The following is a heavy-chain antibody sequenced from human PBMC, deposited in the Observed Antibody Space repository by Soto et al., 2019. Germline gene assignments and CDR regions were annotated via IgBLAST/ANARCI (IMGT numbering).Heavy chain of an antibody. J-gene: IGHJ4*02. Sequence: PGESLKISCKGSGCSFTSYWIGWVRQMPGKGLEWMGIIYPGDSDTRYSPSFQGQVTISADKSISTAYLQWSSLKASDTAMYYCARRPISPETVDPPDYFDYWGQGTLVTVSS. CDR1: GCSFTSYW. CDR2: IYPGDSDT. CDR3: ARRPISPETVDPPDYFDY. V-gene: IGHV5-51*01. D-gene: IGHD4-4*01.